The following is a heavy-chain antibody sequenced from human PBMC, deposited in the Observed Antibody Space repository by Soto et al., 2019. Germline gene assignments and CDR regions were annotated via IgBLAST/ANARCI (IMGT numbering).Heavy chain of an antibody. CDR3: ARVRYSSRIPGSDRNFTLDY. V-gene: IGHV1-69*02. CDR2: IIPILGIA. J-gene: IGHJ4*02. CDR1: GGTFSSYT. D-gene: IGHD3-10*01. Sequence: GASVKVSCKASGGTFSSYTISWVRQAPGQGLEWMGKIIPILGIANYAQKFQGRVTITADKSTSTAYMELSSLRSEDTAEYYFARVRYSSRIPGSDRNFTLDYWGQGTLVTVSS.